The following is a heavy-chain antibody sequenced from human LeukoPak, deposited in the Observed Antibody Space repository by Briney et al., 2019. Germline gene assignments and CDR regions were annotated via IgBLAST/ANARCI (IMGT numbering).Heavy chain of an antibody. CDR2: IYYSGST. D-gene: IGHD6-19*01. J-gene: IGHJ4*02. Sequence: SETLSLTCTVSGGSISSYYWSWIRQPPGKGLEWIGYIYYSGSTNYNPSLKSRVTISVDTSKNQFSLKLSSVTAADTAVYYCARLSYSSGWYNVWGQGTLVTVSS. V-gene: IGHV4-59*12. CDR1: GGSISSYY. CDR3: ARLSYSSGWYNV.